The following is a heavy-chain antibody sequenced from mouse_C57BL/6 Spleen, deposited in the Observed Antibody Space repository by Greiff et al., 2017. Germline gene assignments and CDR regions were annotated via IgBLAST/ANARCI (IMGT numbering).Heavy chain of an antibody. V-gene: IGHV1-64*01. CDR1: GYTFTSYW. J-gene: IGHJ3*01. CDR3: ARSGSSSWFAY. Sequence: QVQLKQPGAELVKPGASVKLSCKASGYTFTSYWMHWVKQRPGQGLEWIGMIHPNSGSTNYNEKFKSKATLTVDKSSSTAYMQLSSLTSEDSAVYYCARSGSSSWFAYWGQGTLVTVSA. CDR2: IHPNSGST. D-gene: IGHD1-1*01.